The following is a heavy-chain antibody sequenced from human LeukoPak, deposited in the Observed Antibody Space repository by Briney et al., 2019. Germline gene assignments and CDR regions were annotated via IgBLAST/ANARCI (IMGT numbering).Heavy chain of an antibody. Sequence: GGSLRLSCAASGFPFSSYAMHWVRQAPGKGLEWVAVISFDGRNKHYTDSVEGRFTISRDNSKNTLYLQMDSLRVDDTAVYYCARRYCSGGSCSSDYWGQGTLVTVSS. CDR1: GFPFSSYA. J-gene: IGHJ4*02. CDR2: ISFDGRNK. D-gene: IGHD2-15*01. CDR3: ARRYCSGGSCSSDY. V-gene: IGHV3-30*04.